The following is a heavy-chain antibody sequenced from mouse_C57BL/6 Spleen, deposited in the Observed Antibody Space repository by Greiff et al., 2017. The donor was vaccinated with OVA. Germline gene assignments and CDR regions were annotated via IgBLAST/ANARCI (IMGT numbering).Heavy chain of an antibody. CDR3: AGWGWVAY. CDR2: IDPETGGT. J-gene: IGHJ3*01. Sequence: VQLQQSGAELVRPGASVTLSCKASGYTFTDYEMHWVQQTPVHGLEWIGAIDPETGGTAYNQKFKGKAILTADKSSSTAYMQLRSLTSEDSAVYYCAGWGWVAYWGQGTLVTVSA. V-gene: IGHV1-15*01. CDR1: GYTFTDYE.